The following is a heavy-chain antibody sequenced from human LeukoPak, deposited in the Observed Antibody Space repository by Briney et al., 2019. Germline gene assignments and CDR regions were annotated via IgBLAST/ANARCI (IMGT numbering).Heavy chain of an antibody. D-gene: IGHD2-8*01. Sequence: ASVKVSCKASGYTFTGYYMHWVRQAPGQGLEWMGWINPNSGGTNYAQKFQGRVTMTRDTSISTAYMELSRLRSDDTAVYYCARDHGVRPQGSDYYYYYMDVWGKGTTVTVSS. CDR2: INPNSGGT. CDR1: GYTFTGYY. J-gene: IGHJ6*03. CDR3: ARDHGVRPQGSDYYYYYMDV. V-gene: IGHV1-2*02.